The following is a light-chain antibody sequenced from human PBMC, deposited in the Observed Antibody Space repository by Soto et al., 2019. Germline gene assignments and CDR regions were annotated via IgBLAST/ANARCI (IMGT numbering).Light chain of an antibody. CDR3: MQGTHWPGT. CDR1: QSLVHSDGNTY. Sequence: DGVMTQSPLSLPVTLGQPASISCRSSQSLVHSDGNTYLSWCQQWPGQSPRRLIYRVSHRDSGVPDRFSGSGSGTDFTLKISRVEAEDVGVYHCMQGTHWPGTFGQGTKVDIK. J-gene: IGKJ1*01. V-gene: IGKV2-30*02. CDR2: RVS.